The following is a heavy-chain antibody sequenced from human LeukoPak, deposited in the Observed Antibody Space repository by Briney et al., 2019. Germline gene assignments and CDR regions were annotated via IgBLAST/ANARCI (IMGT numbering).Heavy chain of an antibody. V-gene: IGHV1-69*04. J-gene: IGHJ4*02. Sequence: VASVKVSCKASGGTFSSYAISWVRQAPGQGLEWMGRIIPILGIANYAQKFQGRVTITADKSTSTAYMELSSLRSEDTAVYYCARDLERGSGSYVSSFDYWGQGTLVTVSS. D-gene: IGHD3-10*01. CDR3: ARDLERGSGSYVSSFDY. CDR1: GGTFSSYA. CDR2: IIPILGIA.